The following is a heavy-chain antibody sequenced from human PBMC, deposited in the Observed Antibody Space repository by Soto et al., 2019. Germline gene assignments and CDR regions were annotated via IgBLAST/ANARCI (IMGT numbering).Heavy chain of an antibody. CDR1: GDTFINHC. J-gene: IGHJ4*02. CDR2: VNPRGGRT. V-gene: IGHV1-46*03. D-gene: IGHD3-10*01. Sequence: ASVKLSCKACGDTFINHCFHWARQAPGQGPEWMGIVNPRGGRTTYSQKFQGRVTMTTDTSTGTVYMELSSLTSEDTAVYYCARGDAYNYYFLDYWGQGTPVTVSS. CDR3: ARGDAYNYYFLDY.